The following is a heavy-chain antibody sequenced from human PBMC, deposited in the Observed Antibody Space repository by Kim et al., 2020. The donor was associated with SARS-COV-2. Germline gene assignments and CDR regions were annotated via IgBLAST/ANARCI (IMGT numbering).Heavy chain of an antibody. D-gene: IGHD6-19*01. Sequence: GGSLRLSCAASGFTFDDYAMHWVRQAPGKGLEWVSGISWNSGSIGYADSVKGRFTISRDNAKNSLYLQMNSLRAEDTALYYCAKESYRSGWDAIDIWGQGKTGTVSS. CDR3: AKESYRSGWDAIDI. CDR2: ISWNSGSI. J-gene: IGHJ3*02. CDR1: GFTFDDYA. V-gene: IGHV3-9*01.